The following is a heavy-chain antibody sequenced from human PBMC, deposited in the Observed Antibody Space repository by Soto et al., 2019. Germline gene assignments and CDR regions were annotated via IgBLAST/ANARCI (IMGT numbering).Heavy chain of an antibody. Sequence: PSETLSLTCTVSGGSISSYYWSWIRQPPGKGLEWIGYIYYSGSTKYNPALRSRVTMSEDTSKNQFSLRLSSVTAADTAVYFCARGPAYIDGWRTFDLWGRGILVTVSS. J-gene: IGHJ4*02. CDR3: ARGPAYIDGWRTFDL. V-gene: IGHV4-59*01. D-gene: IGHD6-19*01. CDR1: GGSISSYY. CDR2: IYYSGST.